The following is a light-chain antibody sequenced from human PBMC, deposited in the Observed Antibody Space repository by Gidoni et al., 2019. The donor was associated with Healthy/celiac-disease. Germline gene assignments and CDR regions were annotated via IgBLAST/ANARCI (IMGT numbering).Light chain of an antibody. Sequence: DIQMTQSPSTLSASVGDRVTITCRASQSIISLLAWYQQKPGKAPKLLIYKASSLESGVPSRFSGSGSGTEFTLTISSLQPDDFATYYCQQYNGYSFTFGPGTKVDI. CDR2: KAS. CDR1: QSIISL. V-gene: IGKV1-5*03. J-gene: IGKJ3*01. CDR3: QQYNGYSFT.